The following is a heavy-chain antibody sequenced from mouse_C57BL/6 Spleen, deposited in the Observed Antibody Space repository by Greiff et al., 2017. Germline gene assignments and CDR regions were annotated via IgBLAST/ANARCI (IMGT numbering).Heavy chain of an antibody. CDR3: AREYGYDGYYAMDY. CDR2: TFYSGIT. J-gene: IGHJ4*01. Sequence: VQLKESGPSLVRPSQTLSLTCTVTGFSINSYCYWIWIRQFPGNKLEYIGYTFYSGITYYNPSLESRTYITRDTSKNQFSLKVSSVTTEDTATYYCAREYGYDGYYAMDYWGQGTSFTVSS. V-gene: IGHV3-3*01. D-gene: IGHD2-2*01. CDR1: GFSINSYCY.